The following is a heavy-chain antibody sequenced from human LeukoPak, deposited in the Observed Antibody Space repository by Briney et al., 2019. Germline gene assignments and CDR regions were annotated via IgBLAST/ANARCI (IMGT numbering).Heavy chain of an antibody. CDR1: GFTVSSNYG. V-gene: IGHV3-23*01. Sequence: GGSLRLSCAASGFTVSSNYGMSWVRQAPGKGLEWVSAISGSGGSTYYADSVKGRFTISRDNSKNTLYLQMNSLRAEDTAVYYCAKVGGDCSSTSCYYFDYWGQGTLVTVSS. D-gene: IGHD2-2*01. CDR3: AKVGGDCSSTSCYYFDY. CDR2: ISGSGGST. J-gene: IGHJ4*02.